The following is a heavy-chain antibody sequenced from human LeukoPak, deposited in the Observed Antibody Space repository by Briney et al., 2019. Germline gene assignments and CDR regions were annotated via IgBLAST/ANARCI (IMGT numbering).Heavy chain of an antibody. Sequence: SETLSLTGAVSGGSISSCYWRGRRPPPGEGLGWCGYIYYSGGTNYNPSLKSRVTISVDTSKNQFSLKLSSVTAADTAVYYCARERGYCSAGSCYSEDYYYYYMDVWGKGTTVTVSS. CDR3: ARERGYCSAGSCYSEDYYYYYMDV. J-gene: IGHJ6*03. D-gene: IGHD2-15*01. CDR2: IYYSGGT. V-gene: IGHV4-59*01. CDR1: GGSISSCY.